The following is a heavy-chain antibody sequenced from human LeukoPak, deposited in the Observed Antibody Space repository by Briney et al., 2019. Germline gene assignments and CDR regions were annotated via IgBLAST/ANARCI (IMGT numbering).Heavy chain of an antibody. J-gene: IGHJ4*02. CDR2: ISYSGST. Sequence: SETLSLTCTVSGGSISSSYWSWIRQPPGKGLEWIGYISYSGSTNCNPSLRSRVTIPVDTSRNQYSLKLTVVTAADTAVYYCARGRSGGLVTLDYWGQGTLVTVSS. D-gene: IGHD2-21*02. CDR1: GGSISSSY. V-gene: IGHV4-59*01. CDR3: ARGRSGGLVTLDY.